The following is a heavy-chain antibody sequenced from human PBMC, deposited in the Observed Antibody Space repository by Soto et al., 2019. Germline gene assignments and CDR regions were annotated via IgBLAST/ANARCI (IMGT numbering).Heavy chain of an antibody. J-gene: IGHJ5*02. CDR2: IYYSGST. CDR3: ARLVSRNWFDP. V-gene: IGHV4-39*01. D-gene: IGHD1-20*01. CDR1: GGSISSSSYY. Sequence: PSETLSLTCTVPGGSISSSSYYWGWIRQPPGKGLEWIGSIYYSGSTYYNPSLKSRVTISVDTSKNQFSLNLSSVTDADTAVYYCARLVSRNWFDPWGQGTLVTVSS.